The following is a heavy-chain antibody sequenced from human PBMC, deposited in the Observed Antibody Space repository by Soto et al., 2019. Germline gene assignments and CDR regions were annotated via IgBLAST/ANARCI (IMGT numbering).Heavy chain of an antibody. CDR1: GYTLSTPYG. D-gene: IGHD6-13*01. J-gene: IGHJ4*02. CDR2: ISAYNGNT. CDR3: ARDSATSSSWQQN. Sequence: ASVKVSCKDSGYTLSTPYGITWVRQAPGQGLEWMGWISAYNGNTNYAQKLQGRVTMTTDTSTSTAYMELGSLRSDDTAVYYCARDSATSSSWQQNWGQGTLVTVSS. V-gene: IGHV1-18*01.